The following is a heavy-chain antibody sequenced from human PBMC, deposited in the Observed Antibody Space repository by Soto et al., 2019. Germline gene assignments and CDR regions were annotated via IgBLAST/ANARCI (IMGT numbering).Heavy chain of an antibody. Sequence: SVKVSCKASGGTFSSYAISWVRQAPGQGLEWMGGIIPIFGTANYAQKFQGRVTITADESTSTAYMELSSLRSEDTAVYYCARAAPYCSSTSCYGHRFDPWGQGTLVTVSS. CDR1: GGTFSSYA. CDR2: IIPIFGTA. D-gene: IGHD2-2*01. J-gene: IGHJ5*02. V-gene: IGHV1-69*13. CDR3: ARAAPYCSSTSCYGHRFDP.